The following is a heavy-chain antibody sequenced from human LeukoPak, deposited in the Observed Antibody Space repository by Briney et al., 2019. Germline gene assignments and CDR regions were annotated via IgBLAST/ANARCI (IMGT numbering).Heavy chain of an antibody. Sequence: ASVKVSCKASGYTFTSYYMHWVRQAPGQGLEWMGIINPSGGSTSYAQKFQGRVTMTRDTSTSTVYMELSSLRSEDTAVYYCARAEYYYDSSGYYHDALDIWGQGTMVTVSS. CDR3: ARAEYYYDSSGYYHDALDI. V-gene: IGHV1-46*01. CDR2: INPSGGST. J-gene: IGHJ3*02. CDR1: GYTFTSYY. D-gene: IGHD3-22*01.